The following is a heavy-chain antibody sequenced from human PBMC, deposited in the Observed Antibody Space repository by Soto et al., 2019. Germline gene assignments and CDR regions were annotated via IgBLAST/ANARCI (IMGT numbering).Heavy chain of an antibody. V-gene: IGHV4-59*01. D-gene: IGHD1-1*01. CDR1: GGSISSYY. CDR2: IYYSGST. CDR3: ARGQRSDYYYYSDMDV. Sequence: QVQLQESGPGLVKPSETLSLTCTVSGGSISSYYWSWIRQPPGKGLEWIGYIYYSGSTNYNPSLKRRVTIAVDTSKNQFSLKLSSVTAADTAVYYCARGQRSDYYYYSDMDVWGKGTTVTVSS. J-gene: IGHJ6*03.